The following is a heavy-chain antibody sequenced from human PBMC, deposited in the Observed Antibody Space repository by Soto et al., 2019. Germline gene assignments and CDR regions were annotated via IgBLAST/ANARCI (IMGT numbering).Heavy chain of an antibody. CDR1: GYTFTSYG. V-gene: IGHV1-18*01. J-gene: IGHJ5*02. D-gene: IGHD3-10*01. CDR3: ARDKDDVLLAS. CDR2: ISAYNGNT. Sequence: GASVKVSCKASGYTFTSYGISWVRQAPGQGLEWMGWISAYNGNTKYSQKFQGRVTITRDTSASTAYMELSSLRSEDTAVYYCARDKDDVLLASWGQGTLVTVSS.